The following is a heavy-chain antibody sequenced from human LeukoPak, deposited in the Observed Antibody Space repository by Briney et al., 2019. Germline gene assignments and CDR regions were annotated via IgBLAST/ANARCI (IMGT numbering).Heavy chain of an antibody. V-gene: IGHV3-9*01. J-gene: IGHJ6*03. CDR2: ISWSSDRI. Sequence: SLKISCAASGFIFDDYAMHWVRQAPGKGLEWVSGISWSSDRIGCADSVKGRFTISRDNAKKSLYLQMNSLRTEDTALYYCAKDNGYYYYYMDVWGKGTTVTVSS. CDR3: AKDNGYYYYYMDV. CDR1: GFIFDDYA.